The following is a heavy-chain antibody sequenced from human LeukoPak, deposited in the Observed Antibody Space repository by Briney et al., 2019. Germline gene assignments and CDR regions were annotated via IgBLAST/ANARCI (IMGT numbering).Heavy chain of an antibody. D-gene: IGHD3-22*01. CDR1: GGSISSSNYY. CDR3: ARFPHYYDSSNSYIRFYLDY. Sequence: SQTLSLTCSVSGGSISSSNYYWSWIRQPAGKGLEWIGRIYTSESTNYNPSLKSRVTISVDTSRNQFSLKLSSVTAADTAVYYCARFPHYYDSSNSYIRFYLDYWGQGSLVTVSS. V-gene: IGHV4-61*02. CDR2: IYTSEST. J-gene: IGHJ4*02.